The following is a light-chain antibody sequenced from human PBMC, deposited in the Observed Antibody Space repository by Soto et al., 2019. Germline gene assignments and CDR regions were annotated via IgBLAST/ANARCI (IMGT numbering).Light chain of an antibody. CDR1: QGISSY. CDR3: QQYSSSLLT. J-gene: IGKJ4*01. CDR2: KAS. V-gene: IGKV1-9*01. Sequence: DIQLTQSPSFLSASVGDRVTITCRASQGISSYLACYQQKPGKAPKLLMYKASTLQSGVPSRFSRNGSGTEFTLTISTLQPDDLAIYYCQQYSSSLLTFGGGTKVDIK.